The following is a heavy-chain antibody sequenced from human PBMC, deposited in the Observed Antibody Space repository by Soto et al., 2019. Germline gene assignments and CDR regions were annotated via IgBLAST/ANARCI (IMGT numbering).Heavy chain of an antibody. Sequence: SETLSLTCAVSGGSISSSNWWSWVRQPPGKGLEWIGEIYHSGSTNYNPSLKSRVTISVDKSKNQFSLKLSSVTAADTAVYYCASRITMVRGVRGDWFEPWGQGTLVTVSA. V-gene: IGHV4-4*02. CDR1: GGSISSSNW. D-gene: IGHD3-10*01. CDR3: ASRITMVRGVRGDWFEP. CDR2: IYHSGST. J-gene: IGHJ5*02.